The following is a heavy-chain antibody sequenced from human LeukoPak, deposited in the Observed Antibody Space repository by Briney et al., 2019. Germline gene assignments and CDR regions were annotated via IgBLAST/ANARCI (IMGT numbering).Heavy chain of an antibody. Sequence: PGGSLRLSCAASGFTFSSHAMSWVRQAPGKGLEWVSSISGSGDNTYYADSVKGRFTISRDNSKNTLYLQMNSLRAEDTAVYYCAKERSLGVAAASNYWGQGTLVTVSS. V-gene: IGHV3-23*01. CDR1: GFTFSSHA. CDR3: AKERSLGVAAASNY. J-gene: IGHJ4*02. D-gene: IGHD6-13*01. CDR2: ISGSGDNT.